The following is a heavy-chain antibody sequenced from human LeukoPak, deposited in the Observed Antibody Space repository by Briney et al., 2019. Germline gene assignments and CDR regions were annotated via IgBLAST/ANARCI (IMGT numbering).Heavy chain of an antibody. J-gene: IGHJ6*02. Sequence: GGSQRLSCAASGFTFSDYYMSWIRQAPGKGLEWVSYISSSSSYTNYADSVKGRFTISRDNAKNSLYLQMNSLRAEDTAVYYCARPCSGGSCWDVWGQGTTVTVSS. D-gene: IGHD2-15*01. CDR3: ARPCSGGSCWDV. V-gene: IGHV3-11*03. CDR2: ISSSSSYT. CDR1: GFTFSDYY.